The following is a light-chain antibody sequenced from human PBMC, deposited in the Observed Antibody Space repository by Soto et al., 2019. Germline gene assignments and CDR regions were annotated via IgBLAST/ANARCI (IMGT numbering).Light chain of an antibody. CDR1: SSDVGGYNY. V-gene: IGLV2-14*01. CDR3: GSSTSSSTWV. J-gene: IGLJ3*02. CDR2: YVR. Sequence: QSALTQPASVSGSPGQSITISCTGTSSDVGGYNYVSWYQQHPGKAPKLMIYYVRNRPSGVSSRFSGSKSDNTTSLTISVRQAEDEADYYCGSSTSSSTWVFGGGTKLTVL.